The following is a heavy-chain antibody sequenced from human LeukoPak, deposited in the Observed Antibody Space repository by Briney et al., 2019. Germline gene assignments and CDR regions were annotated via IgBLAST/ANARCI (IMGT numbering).Heavy chain of an antibody. D-gene: IGHD3-22*01. CDR2: ISAYNGNT. Sequence: ASVKVSCKTSGYTFNTYGIAWVRQAPGQGLEWMGWISAYNGNTNYAQKLQGRVTMTTDTSTSTAYMELRSLRSDDTAVYYCARSDRADYYYYYMDVWGKGTTVTVSS. V-gene: IGHV1-18*01. J-gene: IGHJ6*03. CDR3: ARSDRADYYYYYMDV. CDR1: GYTFNTYG.